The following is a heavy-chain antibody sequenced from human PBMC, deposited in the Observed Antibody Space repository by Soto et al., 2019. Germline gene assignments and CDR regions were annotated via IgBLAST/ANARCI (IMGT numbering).Heavy chain of an antibody. Sequence: ASVTVSCKASGYTFTGHYIHLLPQPPEQGLEWMGWINPNSAGTNYAQRFQGRVSMTRDASITTAYMELSRLRSDDTAVYYFAASAVMVYGPYYMGVWGKGTTVTVSS. V-gene: IGHV1-2*02. CDR1: GYTFTGHY. CDR2: INPNSAGT. D-gene: IGHD2-8*01. J-gene: IGHJ6*03. CDR3: AASAVMVYGPYYMGV.